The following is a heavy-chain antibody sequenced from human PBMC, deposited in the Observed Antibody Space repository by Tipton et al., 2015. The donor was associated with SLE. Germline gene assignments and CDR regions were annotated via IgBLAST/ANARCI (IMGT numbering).Heavy chain of an antibody. V-gene: IGHV3-74*01. CDR1: GFSFSTYW. CDR3: AREAMTYDS. CDR2: INSGGTTT. D-gene: IGHD2-21*02. J-gene: IGHJ5*01. Sequence: SLRLSCAASGFSFSTYWLSWVRQAPGKGLLWVSHINSGGTTTTYADSVKGRFTISRDNTKNTLYLHMNSLRAEDTAVYYCAREAMTYDSWGQGTLVTVSS.